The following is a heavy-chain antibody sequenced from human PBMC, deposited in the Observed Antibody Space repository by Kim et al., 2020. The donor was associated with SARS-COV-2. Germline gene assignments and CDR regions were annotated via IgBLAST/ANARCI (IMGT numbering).Heavy chain of an antibody. Sequence: GGSLRLSCAASGFTFSDYYMSWIRQAPGKGLEWVSYISSSSSYKNYADSVKGRFTISRDNAKNSLYLQMNSLRAEDTAVYYCARARYGDYEEYWGQGTLVTVSS. V-gene: IGHV3-11*06. CDR1: GFTFSDYY. J-gene: IGHJ4*02. CDR3: ARARYGDYEEY. CDR2: ISSSSSYK. D-gene: IGHD4-17*01.